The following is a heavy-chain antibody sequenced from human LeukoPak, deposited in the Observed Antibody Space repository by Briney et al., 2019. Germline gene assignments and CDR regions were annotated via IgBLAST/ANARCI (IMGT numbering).Heavy chain of an antibody. J-gene: IGHJ4*02. CDR2: ISSTSSAI. CDR3: ARDYAIAFDY. CDR1: GFTFSTYS. Sequence: GGSQRLSCAASGFTFSTYSMNWVRQAPGKGLEWVSYISSTSSAIYYADSVKGRFTISRDNAKSSLYLQMNSLRDEDTAVYYCARDYAIAFDYWGQGTLVTVSS. D-gene: IGHD2-21*01. V-gene: IGHV3-48*02.